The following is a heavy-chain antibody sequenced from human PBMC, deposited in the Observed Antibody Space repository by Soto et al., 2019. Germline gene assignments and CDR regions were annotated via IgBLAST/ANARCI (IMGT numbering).Heavy chain of an antibody. CDR1: GYTFTSYG. J-gene: IGHJ4*02. Sequence: ASVKVSCKASGYTFTSYGISWVRQAPGQGLEWMGWIHVGNGNTEYSQKFQGRVTFNRDTSASTAYMDLSSLRSEDTAVYYCARAASGFDYWGQGTLVTVSS. CDR3: ARAASGFDY. V-gene: IGHV1-18*01. CDR2: IHVGNGNT.